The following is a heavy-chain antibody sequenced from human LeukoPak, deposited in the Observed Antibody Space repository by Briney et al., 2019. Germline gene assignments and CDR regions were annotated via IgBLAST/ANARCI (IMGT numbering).Heavy chain of an antibody. CDR1: GYTFTSYG. V-gene: IGHV1-18*01. CDR3: ARDTAXAFGELLWPLDY. J-gene: IGHJ4*02. CDR2: ISAYNGNT. D-gene: IGHD3-10*01. Sequence: ASVKVSCKASGYTFTSYGISWVRQAPGQGLEWMGWISAYNGNTNYAQKLQGRVTMTTDTSTSTAYMELRSLRSDDTAVYYCARDTAXAFGELLWPLDYWGQGTLVTVSS.